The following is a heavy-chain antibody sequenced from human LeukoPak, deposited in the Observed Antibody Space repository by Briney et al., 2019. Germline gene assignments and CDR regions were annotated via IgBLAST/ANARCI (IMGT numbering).Heavy chain of an antibody. CDR1: GGSISSGGYY. V-gene: IGHV4-31*03. CDR2: IYYSGST. Sequence: SETLSLTCTVSGGSISSGGYYWSWIRQHPGKGLEWIGYIYYSGSTYYNPSLKSRVTISVDTSKNQFSLKLSSVTAADTAVYYCARTHYDFWSGYSPFDPWGQGTLVTVSS. CDR3: ARTHYDFWSGYSPFDP. J-gene: IGHJ5*02. D-gene: IGHD3-3*01.